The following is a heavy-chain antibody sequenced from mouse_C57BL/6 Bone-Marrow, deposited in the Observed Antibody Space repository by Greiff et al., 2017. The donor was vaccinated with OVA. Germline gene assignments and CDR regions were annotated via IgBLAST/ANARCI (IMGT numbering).Heavy chain of an antibody. Sequence: VQLQQSGPELVKPGASVKMSCKASGYTFTDYYMNWVKQSHGKSLEWIGDINPNNGGTSYNEKFKGKATLTVDKSSSTAYMELRSLTSEDSAVYYCARPLDYYGSSYWYFDVWGTGTTVTVSS. J-gene: IGHJ1*03. D-gene: IGHD1-1*01. CDR3: ARPLDYYGSSYWYFDV. CDR1: GYTFTDYY. CDR2: INPNNGGT. V-gene: IGHV1-26*01.